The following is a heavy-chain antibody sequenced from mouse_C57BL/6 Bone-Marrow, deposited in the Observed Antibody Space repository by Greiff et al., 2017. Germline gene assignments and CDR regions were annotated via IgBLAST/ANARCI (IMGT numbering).Heavy chain of an antibody. Sequence: QVQLKQPGAELVKPGASVKLSCKASGYTFTSYWMQWVKQRPGQGLEWIGEIDPSDSYTNYNQKFKGKATLTVDKSSSTAYMQLSSLTSEDSAVYYCARFALGFAYWGQGTLVTVSA. J-gene: IGHJ3*01. CDR1: GYTFTSYW. CDR3: ARFALGFAY. V-gene: IGHV1-50*01. CDR2: IDPSDSYT.